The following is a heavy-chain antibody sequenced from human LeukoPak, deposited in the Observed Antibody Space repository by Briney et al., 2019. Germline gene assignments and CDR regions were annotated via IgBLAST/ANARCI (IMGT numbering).Heavy chain of an antibody. Sequence: GGSLRLSCAASGFTFGTSWMSWFRRAPGTGLQWVAHTSPNGRDTYYVDSVKGRFTISRDNSKNTLYLRMNSLRAEDTAVYYCARTQSGTKYYFDYWGQGTLVTVSS. V-gene: IGHV3-7*01. J-gene: IGHJ4*02. D-gene: IGHD1-1*01. CDR3: ARTQSGTKYYFDY. CDR2: TSPNGRDT. CDR1: GFTFGTSW.